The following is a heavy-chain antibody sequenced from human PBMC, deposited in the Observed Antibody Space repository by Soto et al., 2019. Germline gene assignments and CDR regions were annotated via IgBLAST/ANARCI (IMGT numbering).Heavy chain of an antibody. CDR1: GFTFGDHT. V-gene: IGHV3-43*01. D-gene: IGHD5-18*01. CDR3: VKDGTVDGYVGAFDI. J-gene: IGHJ3*02. CDR2: ISWDGGSA. Sequence: GGSLRLSCAASGFTFGDHTLHWVRQAPGKGLEWVSLISWDGGSAYYADSVKCRFTISRDNIKDSLYLQMNSLRTDDTALYYCVKDGTVDGYVGAFDIWGQGTMVTVS.